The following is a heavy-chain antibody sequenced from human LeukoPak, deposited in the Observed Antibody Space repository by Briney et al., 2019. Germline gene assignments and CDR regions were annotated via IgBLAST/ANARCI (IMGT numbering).Heavy chain of an antibody. V-gene: IGHV3-23*01. CDR3: AREAGVVVLPAAMQHIGR. Sequence: GGSLRLSCAASGFTFSSYAMSWVRQAPGKGLERVSAISGSGGSTYYADSVKGRFTISRDNSKNTLYLQMNSLRAEDTAVYYCAREAGVVVLPAAMQHIGRWGQGTLVTVSS. D-gene: IGHD2-2*01. J-gene: IGHJ4*02. CDR1: GFTFSSYA. CDR2: ISGSGGST.